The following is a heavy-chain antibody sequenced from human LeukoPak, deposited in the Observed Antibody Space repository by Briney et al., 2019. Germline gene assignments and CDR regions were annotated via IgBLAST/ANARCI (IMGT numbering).Heavy chain of an antibody. Sequence: ASVKVSCKASGYTFTSYYMHWVRQAPGQGLEWMGIINPSGGSTSYAQKFQGRVTMTRDTSSSTVYMELSSLRSEDTAVYYCTRDRIVVVTASHYYYYGMDVWGQGTTVTVSS. J-gene: IGHJ6*02. V-gene: IGHV1-46*01. CDR3: TRDRIVVVTASHYYYYGMDV. CDR2: INPSGGST. D-gene: IGHD2-21*02. CDR1: GYTFTSYY.